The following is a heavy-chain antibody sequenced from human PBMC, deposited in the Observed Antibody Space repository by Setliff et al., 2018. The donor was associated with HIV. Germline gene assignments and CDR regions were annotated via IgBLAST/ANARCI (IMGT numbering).Heavy chain of an antibody. Sequence: SETLSLTCTVSGGSISSSGYYWGWIRQPPGKGLEWIGNMYYRGSTHYNPPLKSRATISVDTSKNQFSLKVSSMTAADTAVYYCARNSKNYYYYYMDVWGKGTTVTVSS. V-gene: IGHV4-39*07. CDR1: GGSISSSGYY. J-gene: IGHJ6*03. CDR3: ARNSKNYYYYYMDV. CDR2: MYYRGST. D-gene: IGHD6-13*01.